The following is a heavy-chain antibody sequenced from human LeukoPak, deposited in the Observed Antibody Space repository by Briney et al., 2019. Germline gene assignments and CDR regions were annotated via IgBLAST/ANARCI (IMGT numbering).Heavy chain of an antibody. D-gene: IGHD4-17*01. V-gene: IGHV1-69*05. CDR1: GGTFSSYA. CDR3: AREDTVTTGYFQH. CDR2: IIPIFGTA. J-gene: IGHJ1*01. Sequence: ASVKVSCKASGGTFSSYAISWVRQAPGQGLEWMGGIIPIFGTANYAQKFQGRVTTTTDESTSTAYMELSSLRSEDTAVYYCAREDTVTTGYFQHWGQGTLVTVSS.